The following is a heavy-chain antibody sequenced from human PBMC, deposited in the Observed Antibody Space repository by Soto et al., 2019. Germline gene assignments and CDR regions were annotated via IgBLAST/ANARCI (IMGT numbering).Heavy chain of an antibody. CDR1: GFTFSNAW. CDR3: TTDLVVVVPGGNWFDP. CDR2: IKSKTDGGTT. D-gene: IGHD2-2*01. J-gene: IGHJ5*02. V-gene: IGHV3-15*01. Sequence: PGVFLRLSCAASGFTFSNAWMSWVRQAPGKGLECVGRIKSKTDGGTTDYAAPVKGRFTISRDDSKNTLYLQMNSLKTEDTAVYYCTTDLVVVVPGGNWFDPWGQGTLVTVP.